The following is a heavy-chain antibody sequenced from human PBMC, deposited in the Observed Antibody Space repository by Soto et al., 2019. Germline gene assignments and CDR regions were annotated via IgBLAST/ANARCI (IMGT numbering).Heavy chain of an antibody. V-gene: IGHV1-3*01. CDR2: IGAGSGNR. CDR1: GYTFTSYG. J-gene: IGHJ4*02. CDR3: ARDQGARGYSGYDIDY. Sequence: ASVKVSCKASGYTFTSYGIHWVRQAPGQTLEWMGWIGAGSGNRKYSQKLQGRVTMTRDTSTSTAYMELRSLISDDTAVYYCARDQGARGYSGYDIDYWGQGTLVTVSS. D-gene: IGHD5-12*01.